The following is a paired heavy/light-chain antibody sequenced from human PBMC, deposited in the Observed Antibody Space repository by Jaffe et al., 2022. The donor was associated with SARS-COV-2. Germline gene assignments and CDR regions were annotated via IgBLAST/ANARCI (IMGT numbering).Heavy chain of an antibody. CDR2: IWYDGSYK. V-gene: IGHV3-33*01. CDR1: GFIFSRYG. CDR3: ARDRWLHASYYGMDV. D-gene: IGHD5-12*01. J-gene: IGHJ6*02. Sequence: QVELVESGGGVVQPGKSLRLSCAASGFIFSRYGLHWVRQAPGKGLEWVALIWYDGSYKYYGDSVKGRFTISRDNTKNTLYLQMNSLRVEDTAVYYCARDRWLHASYYGMDVWGQGTTVTVSS.
Light chain of an antibody. CDR2: END. J-gene: IGLJ2*01. V-gene: IGLV6-57*02. CDR1: SGSIASNF. Sequence: NFMLTQPHSVSESPGKTVTISCTGSSGSIASNFVQWYQQRPGSAPTTVIFENDERSSGVPDRFSGSIDSSSNSASLTISGLKTEDEADYYCQSFDSSRVIIGGGTKLTVL. CDR3: QSFDSSRVI.